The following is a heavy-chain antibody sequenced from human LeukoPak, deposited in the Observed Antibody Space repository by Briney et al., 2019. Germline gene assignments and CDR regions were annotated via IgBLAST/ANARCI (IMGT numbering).Heavy chain of an antibody. J-gene: IGHJ4*02. D-gene: IGHD2-2*01. CDR2: ISSSSGYI. V-gene: IGHV3-21*01. CDR1: GFPFGSHA. Sequence: GGSLRLSCAASGFPFGSHAMNWVRQTPGKGLEWVSSISSSSGYINYADSVKGRFTVSRDNAKNSLYLQMNSLRAEDTAVYYCARDSGYCSSTGCYVHYFDYWGQGTLVTVSS. CDR3: ARDSGYCSSTGCYVHYFDY.